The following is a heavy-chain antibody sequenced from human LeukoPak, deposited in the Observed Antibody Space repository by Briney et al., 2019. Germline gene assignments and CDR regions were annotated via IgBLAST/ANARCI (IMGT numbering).Heavy chain of an antibody. CDR1: GYTFTSHD. D-gene: IGHD2-2*01. V-gene: IGHV1-2*04. Sequence: ASVKVSCKASGYTFTSHDFNWVRQAPGQGLEWMGWINPNSGGTNYAQKFQGWVTMTRGTSISTAYMELSRLRSDDTAVYYCAREDIVVVPAGMDVWGQGTTVTVSS. CDR3: AREDIVVVPAGMDV. J-gene: IGHJ6*02. CDR2: INPNSGGT.